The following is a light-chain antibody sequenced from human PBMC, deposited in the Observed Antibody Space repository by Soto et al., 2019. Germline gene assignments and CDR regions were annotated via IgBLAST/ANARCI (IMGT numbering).Light chain of an antibody. V-gene: IGKV3-20*01. Sequence: ELVLTQSPGTLSLSPGDRATLSCRGSQSVSSSYLAWYQQKPGQAPRLLIYGAYSRATGIPDRFSGSGSGTDFTLTISRLEPEDFAVYYCQQYGSSPSWTCGQGTKVDIK. CDR1: QSVSSSY. CDR3: QQYGSSPSWT. CDR2: GAY. J-gene: IGKJ1*01.